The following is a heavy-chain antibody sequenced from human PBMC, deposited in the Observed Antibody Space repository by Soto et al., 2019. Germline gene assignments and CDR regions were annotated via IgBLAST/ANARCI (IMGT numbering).Heavy chain of an antibody. Sequence: SETLSLTCTVSVGSISSGGYYWSWIRQHPGKGLEWIGYIYYSGSTYYNPSLKSRVTISVDTSKNQLSLKLSSVTAADTAVYYCARSPPATGDWDYWGQGTLVTVSS. J-gene: IGHJ4*02. D-gene: IGHD3-10*01. V-gene: IGHV4-31*03. CDR1: VGSISSGGYY. CDR3: ARSPPATGDWDY. CDR2: IYYSGST.